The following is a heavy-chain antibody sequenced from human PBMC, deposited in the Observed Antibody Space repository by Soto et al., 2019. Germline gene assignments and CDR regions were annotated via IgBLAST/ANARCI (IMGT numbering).Heavy chain of an antibody. CDR3: ARERLYYYDSSGYWAPDAFDI. D-gene: IGHD3-22*01. Sequence: GASVKVSCKASGYTFTSYYMHWVRQAPGQGLEWMGIINPSGGSTSCAQKFQGRVTMTRDTSTSTVYMELSSLRSEDTAVYYCARERLYYYDSSGYWAPDAFDIWGQGTMVTVSS. CDR1: GYTFTSYY. CDR2: INPSGGST. V-gene: IGHV1-46*01. J-gene: IGHJ3*02.